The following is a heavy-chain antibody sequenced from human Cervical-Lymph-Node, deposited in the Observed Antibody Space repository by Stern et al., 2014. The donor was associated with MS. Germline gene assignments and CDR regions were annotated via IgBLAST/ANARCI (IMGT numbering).Heavy chain of an antibody. V-gene: IGHV1-46*01. D-gene: IGHD3-16*01. CDR2: INPSGCSS. CDR1: GHTFSRYY. J-gene: IGHJ4*02. Sequence: QVQLGQSGPEVRKPGASVRLSCKASGHTFSRYYIHWVRQAPGQGLEWMGIINPSGCSSTSAQKFQGRVTMTSDTSTNTLYMDLGSLRSDDTAVYYCATGDYDDATPPRDFWGQGTLVTVSS. CDR3: ATGDYDDATPPRDF.